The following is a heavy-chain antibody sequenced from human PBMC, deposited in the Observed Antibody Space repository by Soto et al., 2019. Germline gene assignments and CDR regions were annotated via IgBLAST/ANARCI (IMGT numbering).Heavy chain of an antibody. V-gene: IGHV3-9*01. CDR2: ISWNSGSI. Sequence: EVQLVESGGGLVQPGRSLRLSCVVSGFTIDDYAMHWVRQAPGKGLEWVSGISWNSGSIGQADSVKGRFTISRDNAKNSLYLEMNSLRVEDTALYYCALCGGPLRDFCHFDPWGQGTLVTVSS. CDR3: ALCGGPLRDFCHFDP. J-gene: IGHJ5*02. CDR1: GFTIDDYA. D-gene: IGHD3-3*01.